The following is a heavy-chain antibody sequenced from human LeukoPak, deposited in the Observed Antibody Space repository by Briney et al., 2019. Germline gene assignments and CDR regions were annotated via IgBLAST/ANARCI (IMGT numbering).Heavy chain of an antibody. CDR1: GYTFTSYA. CDR2: VNTNTGNP. Sequence: ASVKVSCKASGYTFTSYAMNWVRQAPGQGLEWMGWVNTNTGNPTYAQGFTGRFVFSLDTSVSTAYLQISSLKAEDTAVYYCARGVGMAGTGLDWFDPWGQGTLVTVSS. CDR3: ARGVGMAGTGLDWFDP. V-gene: IGHV7-4-1*02. D-gene: IGHD6-19*01. J-gene: IGHJ5*02.